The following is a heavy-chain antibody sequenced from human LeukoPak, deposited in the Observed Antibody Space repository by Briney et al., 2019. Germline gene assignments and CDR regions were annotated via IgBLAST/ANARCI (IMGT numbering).Heavy chain of an antibody. CDR3: AKYGDYDSGVLQHFDF. D-gene: IGHD4-17*01. CDR2: ISGSGGST. Sequence: GGSLRLSCAASGFAFSSYAMSWVRQAPGKGLEWVSAISGSGGSTYYADSVKGRFTISRDNSNNTLYLQMNSLRAEDTAVYYCAKYGDYDSGVLQHFDFRGQGTLVTVSS. CDR1: GFAFSSYA. V-gene: IGHV3-23*01. J-gene: IGHJ4*02.